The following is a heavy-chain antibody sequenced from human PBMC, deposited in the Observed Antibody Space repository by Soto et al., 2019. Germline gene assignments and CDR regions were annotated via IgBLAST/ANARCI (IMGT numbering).Heavy chain of an antibody. CDR2: ISYDGTIK. V-gene: IGHV3-30*03. CDR1: GFTFSNYG. D-gene: IGHD2-8*01. CDR3: ARVPYCANGVCYKGIGTIAEAYFDY. Sequence: HPGGSLRLSCAGSGFTFSNYGMHWVRQAPGKGLEWVAAISYDGTIKYYADSVKGRFAISRDNSKNTMFLQVNSLRAEDTAVYYCARVPYCANGVCYKGIGTIAEAYFDYWGQGTLVTVSS. J-gene: IGHJ4*02.